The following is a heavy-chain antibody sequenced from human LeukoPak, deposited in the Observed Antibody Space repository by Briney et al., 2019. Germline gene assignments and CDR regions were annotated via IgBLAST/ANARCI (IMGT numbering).Heavy chain of an antibody. CDR2: SSFDGNSG. CDR3: ATQNSGWYWNFFEY. V-gene: IGHV3-30*05. CDR1: GFTFSSYG. D-gene: IGHD1-26*01. J-gene: IGHJ4*02. Sequence: GGSLRLSCAASGFTFSSYGIHWVRQAPGMGLEWVADSSFDGNSGYNADSVKGRFTISRDNSKNTLYLQMNSLRDEDTATYYCATQNSGWYWNFFEYWGQGALVTVSS.